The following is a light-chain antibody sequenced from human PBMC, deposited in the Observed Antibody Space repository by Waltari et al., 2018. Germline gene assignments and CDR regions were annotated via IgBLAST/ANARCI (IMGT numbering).Light chain of an antibody. CDR1: QNLSIY. Sequence: DIQMTQSPSSLSASVGDRVTITCRASQNLSIYVNWYQQRPVKVTKLRIYAGPSLQSGVPSRFRGSGSGTDFTLTISSLQPEDFATYYCQQSYSTPTFGQGTKLEIK. CDR2: AGP. J-gene: IGKJ2*01. CDR3: QQSYSTPT. V-gene: IGKV1-39*01.